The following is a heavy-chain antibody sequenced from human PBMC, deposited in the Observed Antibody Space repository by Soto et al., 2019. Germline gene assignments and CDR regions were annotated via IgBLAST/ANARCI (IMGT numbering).Heavy chain of an antibody. CDR3: TTAQEPDYGDYFLVIPRHQFDY. D-gene: IGHD4-17*01. CDR2: IKSKTDGGTT. Sequence: GGSLRLSCAASGFTFSNAWMSWVRQAPGKGLEWVGRIKSKTDGGTTDYAAPVKGRFTISRDDSKNTLYLQMNSLKTEDTAVYYCTTAQEPDYGDYFLVIPRHQFDYWGQGTLVTVSS. V-gene: IGHV3-15*01. J-gene: IGHJ4*02. CDR1: GFTFSNAW.